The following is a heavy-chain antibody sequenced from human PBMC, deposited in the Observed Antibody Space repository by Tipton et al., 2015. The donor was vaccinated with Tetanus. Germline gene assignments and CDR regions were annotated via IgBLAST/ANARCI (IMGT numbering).Heavy chain of an antibody. D-gene: IGHD3-22*01. Sequence: LRLSCTVSGGSLFSGSYYWGWIRQPPGKGLEWIGNVYYNGNTFYHSSLESRVTISADTSKNQFSLQLRSVTAADTADYYCARQDTLNYYYVGYFHDWGQGTLVTVSS. CDR2: VYYNGNT. CDR1: GGSLFSGSYY. CDR3: ARQDTLNYYYVGYFHD. V-gene: IGHV4-39*01. J-gene: IGHJ1*01.